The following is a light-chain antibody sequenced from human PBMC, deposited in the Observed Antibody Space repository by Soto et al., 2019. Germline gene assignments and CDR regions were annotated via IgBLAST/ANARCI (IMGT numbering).Light chain of an antibody. J-gene: IGLJ2*01. CDR3: SSYRGGSHVV. CDR2: EVS. Sequence: QSVLTQPASLSGSPGQSITISCAGTSSDVGGFNFVSWYQHHPGKAPKLVIDEVSNRPSGVSTRFSGSKSGNTASLTISGLQAEDEAEYYCSSYRGGSHVVFGGGTKLTVL. CDR1: SSDVGGFNF. V-gene: IGLV2-14*01.